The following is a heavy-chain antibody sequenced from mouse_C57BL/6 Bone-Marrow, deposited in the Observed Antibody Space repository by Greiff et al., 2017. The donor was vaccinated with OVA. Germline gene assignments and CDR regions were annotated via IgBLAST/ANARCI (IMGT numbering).Heavy chain of an antibody. CDR3: ARTEGSGYYFDY. CDR1: GYTFTSYW. J-gene: IGHJ2*01. CDR2: INPSNGGT. Sequence: QVQLQQPGPELVKPGASVKLSCKASGYTFTSYWMHWVKQRPGQGLEWIGNINPSNGGTNYNEKFKSKATLTVDKSSSTAYMQLSSLTSEDSAVYYCARTEGSGYYFDYWGQGTTLTVSS. V-gene: IGHV1-53*01. D-gene: IGHD3-2*02.